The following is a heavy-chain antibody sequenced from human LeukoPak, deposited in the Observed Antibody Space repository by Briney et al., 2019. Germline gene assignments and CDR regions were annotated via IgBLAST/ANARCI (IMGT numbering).Heavy chain of an antibody. CDR1: GFTFSNYG. CDR2: IWYDGSNK. V-gene: IGHV3-33*01. CDR3: AREGKYSYGPFDY. J-gene: IGHJ4*02. D-gene: IGHD5-18*01. Sequence: GGSLRLSCAASGFTFSNYGMHWVRQAPGKGLEWVAVIWYDGSNKYYADSVKGRFTISRDNSKNTMFLQMNSLRAEDTAVYYCAREGKYSYGPFDYWGQGNLVPVSS.